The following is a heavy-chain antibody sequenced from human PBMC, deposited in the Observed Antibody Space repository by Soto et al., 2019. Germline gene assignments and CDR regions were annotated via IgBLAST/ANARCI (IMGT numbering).Heavy chain of an antibody. CDR3: AKGLRDCISTSCYNYFDY. D-gene: IGHD2-2*02. V-gene: IGHV3-23*01. CDR1: GFTFSSYA. J-gene: IGHJ4*02. CDR2: ISGSGGST. Sequence: PGGSLRLSCAASGFTFSSYAMSWVRQAPGKGLEWVSAISGSGGSTYYADSVKGRFTISRDNSKNTLYLQMNSLRAEDTAVYYCAKGLRDCISTSCYNYFDYWGQGTLVTVSS.